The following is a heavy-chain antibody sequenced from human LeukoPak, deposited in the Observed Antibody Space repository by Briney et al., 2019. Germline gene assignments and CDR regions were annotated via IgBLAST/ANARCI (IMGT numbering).Heavy chain of an antibody. V-gene: IGHV3-43*02. D-gene: IGHD6-13*01. CDR3: AKEAAAGTMGRNWFDP. Sequence: PGGSLRLSCAASGFTFDDYAMHWVRQAPGKGLEWVSLISGDGGSTYYADSVKGRFTISRDNSKNSLYLQMNSLRTEDTALYYCAKEAAAGTMGRNWFDPWGQGTLVTVSS. CDR2: ISGDGGST. CDR1: GFTFDDYA. J-gene: IGHJ5*02.